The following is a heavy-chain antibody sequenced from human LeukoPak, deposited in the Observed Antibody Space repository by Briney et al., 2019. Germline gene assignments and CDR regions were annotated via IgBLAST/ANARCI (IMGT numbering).Heavy chain of an antibody. V-gene: IGHV4-34*01. D-gene: IGHD3-10*01. CDR1: GGSFSGYY. CDR2: INHSGST. Sequence: KPSETLSLTCAVYGGSFSGYYWSWIRQPPGKGLEWIGEINHSGSTNYNPSLKSRVTISVDTSKNQFSLKLSSVTAADTAVYYCASGGSGSPIDYWGQGTLVTVSS. J-gene: IGHJ4*02. CDR3: ASGGSGSPIDY.